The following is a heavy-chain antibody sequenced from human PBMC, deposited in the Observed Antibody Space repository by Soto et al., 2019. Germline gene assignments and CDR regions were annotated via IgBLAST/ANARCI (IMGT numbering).Heavy chain of an antibody. CDR3: VKEGMVRGVINWYYYYGMDV. J-gene: IGHJ6*02. Sequence: GGSLRLSCSASGFTFSSYAMHWVRQAPGKGLEYVSLISSNGGSTYYADSVKGRFTISRDNSKNTLYLQMSSLRAEDTAVYYCVKEGMVRGVINWYYYYGMDVWGQGTTVTVSS. V-gene: IGHV3-64D*06. D-gene: IGHD3-10*01. CDR1: GFTFSSYA. CDR2: ISSNGGST.